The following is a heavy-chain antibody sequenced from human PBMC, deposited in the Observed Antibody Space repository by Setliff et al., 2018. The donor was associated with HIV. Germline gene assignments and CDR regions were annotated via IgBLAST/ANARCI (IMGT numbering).Heavy chain of an antibody. V-gene: IGHV4-39*01. Sequence: LSLTCSVSGGSISSRTYYWGWIRQPPGKGLEWIGSIYYSGSTYYNSSLKSRVTMSVDTSKNQFSLKLSSVTAADTAVYYCARHDGTYCGGDCYLLGYFDLWGRGTLVTVSS. J-gene: IGHJ2*01. CDR1: GGSISSRTYY. CDR2: IYYSGST. CDR3: ARHDGTYCGGDCYLLGYFDL. D-gene: IGHD2-21*02.